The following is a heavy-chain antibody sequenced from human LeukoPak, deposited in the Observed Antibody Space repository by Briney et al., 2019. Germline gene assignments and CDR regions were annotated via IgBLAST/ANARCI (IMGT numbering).Heavy chain of an antibody. J-gene: IGHJ3*02. D-gene: IGHD2-21*01. CDR3: RKVVNAHTNDAFDI. CDR1: GFTFSSYG. V-gene: IGHV3-30*18. Sequence: GRSLRLSCAASGFTFSSYGMHWVRQAPGKGLEWVAVISYDGSNKYYADSVKGRFTISRDNSKNTLYLQMNSLRAEDTAVYYCRKVVNAHTNDAFDISGQGKMVTVSS. CDR2: ISYDGSNK.